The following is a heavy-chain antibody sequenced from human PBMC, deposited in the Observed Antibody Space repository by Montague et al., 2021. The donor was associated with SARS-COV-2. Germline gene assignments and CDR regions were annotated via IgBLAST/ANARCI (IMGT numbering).Heavy chain of an antibody. J-gene: IGHJ4*02. CDR1: GFSLSTSGMC. D-gene: IGHD4-23*01. V-gene: IGHV2-70*01. Sequence: PALVKPTQTLTLTYTFSGFSLSTSGMCVSWIRQPPGKALEWLTLIDWDDDKYYSTSLKTRLTISKDTSKNQVVPTMTNMDPVDTATYYCARSYGTTVVTRAFDYWGQGTLVTVSS. CDR2: IDWDDDK. CDR3: ARSYGTTVVTRAFDY.